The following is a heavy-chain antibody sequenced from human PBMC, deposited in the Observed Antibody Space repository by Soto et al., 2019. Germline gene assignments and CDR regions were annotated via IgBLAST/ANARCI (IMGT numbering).Heavy chain of an antibody. CDR1: GYSFTTYF. J-gene: IGHJ4*02. CDR3: ARPYSNSWSTYFDY. V-gene: IGHV1-3*04. D-gene: IGHD6-13*01. CDR2: INTGNGDT. Sequence: GASVKVSCKTSGYSFTTYFMHWVRQAPGQRLEWMGWINTGNGDTKYSQQFQGRVTIARDTSASTTYMELSSLRSEDTAVYYCARPYSNSWSTYFDYWGQGTPVTVSS.